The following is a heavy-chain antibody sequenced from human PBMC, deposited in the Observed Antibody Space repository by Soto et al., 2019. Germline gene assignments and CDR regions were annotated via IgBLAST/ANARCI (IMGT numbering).Heavy chain of an antibody. CDR1: GYTFTHYH. V-gene: IGHV1-46*01. J-gene: IGHJ1*01. D-gene: IGHD3-16*01. Sequence: GASVKVSCKASGYTFTHYHVYWVRQAPGRGLEWLGMINPSGGSTTYAQNLQGRVTMTRDTSTNTVYMELSSLRSEDTAVYYCAREPINPSAYSRYFQNWGQGTLVTVSS. CDR2: INPSGGST. CDR3: AREPINPSAYSRYFQN.